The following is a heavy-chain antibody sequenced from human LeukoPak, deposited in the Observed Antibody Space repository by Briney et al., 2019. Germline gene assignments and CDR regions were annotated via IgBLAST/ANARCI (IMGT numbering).Heavy chain of an antibody. CDR2: FDPEDGET. Sequence: EASVKVSCKVSGYTLTELSMNWVRQAPGKGLEWMGGFDPEDGETIYAQKFQGRVTMTEDTSTDTAYMELSSLRSEDTAVYYCATVGYSYGYFFDYWGQGTLVTVSS. J-gene: IGHJ4*02. D-gene: IGHD5-18*01. CDR3: ATVGYSYGYFFDY. CDR1: GYTLTELS. V-gene: IGHV1-24*01.